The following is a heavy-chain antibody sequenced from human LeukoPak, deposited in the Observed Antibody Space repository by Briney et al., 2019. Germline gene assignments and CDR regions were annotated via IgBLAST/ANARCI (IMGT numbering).Heavy chain of an antibody. CDR2: IYYSGNT. CDR1: DVSNSSYY. Sequence: PSETLSLTCPVSDVSNSSYYWRWIRQPPAKGLVWIGYIYYSGNTNYNPSLKSRVTISVDTSKNQFSLKLTSVTAADTAVYYCARHLRNNWFDPWGQGTLVTVSS. CDR3: ARHLRNNWFDP. V-gene: IGHV4-59*08. J-gene: IGHJ5*02.